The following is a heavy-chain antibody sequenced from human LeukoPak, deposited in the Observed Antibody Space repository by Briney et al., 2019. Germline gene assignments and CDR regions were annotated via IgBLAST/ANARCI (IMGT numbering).Heavy chain of an antibody. D-gene: IGHD5-18*01. CDR2: IIPILGIA. J-gene: IGHJ4*02. CDR3: ARSGYSYGDFDY. V-gene: IGHV1-69*04. CDR1: GGTFSSYA. Sequence: SVKVSCKASGGTFSSYAISWVRQAPGQGLEWMGRIIPILGIANYAQKFQGRVTITADKSTSTAYMELSSLRSEDTAVYYCARSGYSYGDFDYWGQGTLVTVSS.